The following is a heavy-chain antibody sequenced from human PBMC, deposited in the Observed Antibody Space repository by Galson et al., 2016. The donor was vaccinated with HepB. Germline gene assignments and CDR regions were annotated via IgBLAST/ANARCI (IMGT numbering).Heavy chain of an antibody. CDR2: ITYGGST. V-gene: IGHV4-39*01. Sequence: SETLSLTCNVSGDFISSNNYHWGWVRQPPGKGLEWIGNITYGGSTLYNPSLEGRVTISLDASNNQFSLKVNSVTATDTAVYFCAKWVSFGHSDVWGKGTTVTVSS. CDR1: GDFISSNNYH. D-gene: IGHD3-16*01. CDR3: AKWVSFGHSDV. J-gene: IGHJ6*04.